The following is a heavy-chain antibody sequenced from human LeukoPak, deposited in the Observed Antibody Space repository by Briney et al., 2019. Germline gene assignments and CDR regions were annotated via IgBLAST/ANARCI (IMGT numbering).Heavy chain of an antibody. CDR1: GFTLSSYE. J-gene: IGHJ6*04. D-gene: IGHD3-10*02. CDR2: ISRNGNII. CDR3: AELGITMLWGV. V-gene: IGHV3-48*03. Sequence: GGSLRLSCAASGFTLSSYEMNWGRQAPGKGLGWVSYISRNGNIIYYAEAVNGRFTISIYSAKNSLYLQMNRLRAEDTAVYYCAELGITMLWGVWGNGTTVTISS.